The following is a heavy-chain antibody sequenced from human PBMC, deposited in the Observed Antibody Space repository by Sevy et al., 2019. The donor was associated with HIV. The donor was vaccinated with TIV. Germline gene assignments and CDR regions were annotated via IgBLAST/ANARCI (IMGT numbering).Heavy chain of an antibody. V-gene: IGHV3-30*02. D-gene: IGHD5-12*01. CDR2: IRLDGNDK. CDR3: ASVPGYSGYDWGALTYYFDY. CDR1: GFSFSNYG. J-gene: IGHJ4*02. Sequence: GESLKISCEAFGFSFSNYGMHWVRQAPGKGPEWVSSIRLDGNDKQYAGSVKGRFTISRDNSKNTLNLQMNILRAEDTAVYYCASVPGYSGYDWGALTYYFDYWGQGTLVTVSS.